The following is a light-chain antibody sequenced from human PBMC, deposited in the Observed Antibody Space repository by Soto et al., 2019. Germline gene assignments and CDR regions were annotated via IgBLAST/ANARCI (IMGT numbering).Light chain of an antibody. Sequence: QSVLTQHASVSGSPGQSITVSCTGTSSDIGGYIFVSWYQQHPGKAPKLMIYDINNRPSGVSKSFSGANSGNTASLTISGLQAEDEADYYSVSYTARSSYVFGTGTKLTVL. V-gene: IGLV2-14*01. J-gene: IGLJ1*01. CDR2: DIN. CDR1: SSDIGGYIF. CDR3: VSYTARSSYV.